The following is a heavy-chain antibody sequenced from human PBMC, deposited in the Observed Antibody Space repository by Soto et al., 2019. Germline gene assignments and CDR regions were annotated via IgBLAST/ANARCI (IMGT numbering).Heavy chain of an antibody. CDR3: TTDDPINRN. CDR2: IKSKTDGGTT. V-gene: IGHV3-15*01. J-gene: IGHJ4*02. CDR1: GFTFSNAW. Sequence: PGGSLRLSCAASGFTFSNAWMSWVRQAPGKGLEWVGRIKSKTDGGTTDYVAPVKGRFTISRDDSKNMVFLQMNSLKIEDTAVYYCTTDDPINRNWGQGTQVTVSS.